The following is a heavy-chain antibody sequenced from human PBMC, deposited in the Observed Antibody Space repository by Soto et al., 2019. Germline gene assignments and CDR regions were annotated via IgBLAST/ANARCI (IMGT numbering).Heavy chain of an antibody. Sequence: VASVKVSCKASGYTFTGHYIHWVRQAPEQGPEWMGEIGPESGATRYAQKFQGRVTMTRDMSITTVYMESNNLSPDDTAVYYCGRGRSGQIVVFYWGQGTPVTVSS. D-gene: IGHD5-12*01. CDR2: IGPESGAT. J-gene: IGHJ4*02. V-gene: IGHV1-2*02. CDR1: GYTFTGHY. CDR3: GRGRSGQIVVFY.